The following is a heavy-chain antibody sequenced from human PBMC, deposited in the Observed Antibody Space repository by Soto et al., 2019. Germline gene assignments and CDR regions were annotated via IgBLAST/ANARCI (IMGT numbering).Heavy chain of an antibody. CDR2: IYKITTT. J-gene: IGHJ5*01. V-gene: IGHV4-30-4*01. CDR1: GDSISTVYYF. CDR3: ARGRYCLTGSCFPKWFDS. Sequence: SETLSLTCSVSGDSISTVYYFWAWIRQPPGQALEYIGYIYKITTTYYNPSFESRVAISLDTSKSQFSLTVTSVTAADTAVYFCARGRYCLTGSCFPKWFDSWGQGTLVTVSS. D-gene: IGHD2-15*01.